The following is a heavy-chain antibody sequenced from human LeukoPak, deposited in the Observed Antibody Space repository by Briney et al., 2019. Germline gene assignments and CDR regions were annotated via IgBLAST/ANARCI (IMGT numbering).Heavy chain of an antibody. CDR2: INHSGST. CDR3: ARDIVVVVAAYAFDI. CDR1: GGSFSGYY. J-gene: IGHJ3*02. Sequence: SETLSLTCAVYGGSFSGYYWNWIRQPPGKGLEWIGEINHSGSTNYNPSLERRVTISVDTSNNHFSLKLSSVTAADTAVYYCARDIVVVVAAYAFDIWGQGTMVTVSS. V-gene: IGHV4-34*01. D-gene: IGHD2-15*01.